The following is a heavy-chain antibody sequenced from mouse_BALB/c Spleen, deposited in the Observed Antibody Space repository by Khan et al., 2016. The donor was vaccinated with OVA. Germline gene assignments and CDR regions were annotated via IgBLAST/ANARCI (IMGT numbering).Heavy chain of an antibody. D-gene: IGHD1-1*01. CDR2: IDPANGNT. CDR3: ASISVVATRYYAMDY. V-gene: IGHV14-3*02. CDR1: GFNIKDTY. Sequence: VQLKQSGAELVKPGASVKLSCTASGFNIKDTYMHWVKQRPEQGLEWIGRIDPANGNTKYDPKFQGKATITADTSSNTAYLQLSSLTSADTAVYYCASISVVATRYYAMDYWGQGTSVTVSS. J-gene: IGHJ4*01.